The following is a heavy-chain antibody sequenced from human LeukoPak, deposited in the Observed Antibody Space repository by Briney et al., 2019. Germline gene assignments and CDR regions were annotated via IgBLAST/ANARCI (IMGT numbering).Heavy chain of an antibody. D-gene: IGHD6-6*01. CDR3: ARAGGIAARGRGDY. Sequence: SETLSLTCTVSGGSISSGGYYWSWIRQPPGKGLEWIGEINHSGSTNYNPSLKSRVTISVDTSKNQFSLKLSSVTAADTAVYYCARAGGIAARGRGDYWGQGTLVTVSS. CDR1: GGSISSGGYY. CDR2: INHSGST. J-gene: IGHJ4*02. V-gene: IGHV4-39*07.